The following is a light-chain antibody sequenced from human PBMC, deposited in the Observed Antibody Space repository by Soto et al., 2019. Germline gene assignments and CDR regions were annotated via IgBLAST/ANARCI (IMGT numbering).Light chain of an antibody. V-gene: IGKV1-39*01. CDR2: AAS. Sequence: DILLTQSPASLSSSLGDRVTITCRASQSVSSYLNWYQQKPGQAPRLLIYAASSRPTGIPSRFSGSGSGTDFTLTISSLEPEDFAIYYCQQSCSTPPFTFGPGTKVEI. CDR3: QQSCSTPPFT. CDR1: QSVSSY. J-gene: IGKJ3*01.